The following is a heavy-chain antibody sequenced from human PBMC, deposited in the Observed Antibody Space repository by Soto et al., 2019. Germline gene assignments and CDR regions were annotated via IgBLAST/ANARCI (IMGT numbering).Heavy chain of an antibody. J-gene: IGHJ4*02. D-gene: IGHD5-12*01. CDR1: GGTFSSYA. Sequence: QVQLVQSVAEVRQPASSVKVSCKTSGGTFSSYAISWVRQAPGQGLEWMGGIVPIVDTSTYAQKFQGRVTITADESASRFDMELSRLRSDDTAVYYCVRVVAIPGYPDNWGQGTMVTV. V-gene: IGHV1-69*12. CDR2: IVPIVDTS. CDR3: VRVVAIPGYPDN.